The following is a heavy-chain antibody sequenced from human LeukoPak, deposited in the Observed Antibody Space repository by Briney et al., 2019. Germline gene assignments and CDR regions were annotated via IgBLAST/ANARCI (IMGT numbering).Heavy chain of an antibody. Sequence: PSETLSLTCTVSGGSISSGGYYWSWIRQPPGKGLEWIGYIYHSGSTYYNPSLKSRVTISVDTSKNQFSLKLSSVTAADTAVYYCARDVGDYYDSSGYSAFDIWGQGTMVTVSS. D-gene: IGHD3-22*01. CDR1: GGSISSGGYY. J-gene: IGHJ3*02. CDR2: IYHSGST. CDR3: ARDVGDYYDSSGYSAFDI. V-gene: IGHV4-30-2*01.